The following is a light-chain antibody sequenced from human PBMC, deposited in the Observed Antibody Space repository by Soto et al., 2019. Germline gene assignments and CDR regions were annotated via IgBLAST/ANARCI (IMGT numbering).Light chain of an antibody. J-gene: IGKJ1*01. CDR3: QQSGSSPTWT. Sequence: EIVLTQSPGTLSLSPGERATLSCRASQTVSSSYLAWYQQKPGQAPRLLIYGASSRATGIPDRFSGSGSGTDFTLTIRRLEPEDFAVSYCQQSGSSPTWTFGQGTTVEIK. CDR1: QTVSSSY. CDR2: GAS. V-gene: IGKV3-20*01.